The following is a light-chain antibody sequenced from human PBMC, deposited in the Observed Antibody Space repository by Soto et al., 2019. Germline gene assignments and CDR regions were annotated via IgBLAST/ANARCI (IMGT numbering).Light chain of an antibody. Sequence: EIVLTQSPGTLSLSPGERATLSCRASQSVSSSYLAWYQQKPGQAPRLLIYGASSRATGIPDRFSGSGSGTDFTLTISRLEPDYFAVYYCQQDGSSLFTFGPGTKVDIK. CDR2: GAS. CDR1: QSVSSSY. J-gene: IGKJ3*01. V-gene: IGKV3-20*01. CDR3: QQDGSSLFT.